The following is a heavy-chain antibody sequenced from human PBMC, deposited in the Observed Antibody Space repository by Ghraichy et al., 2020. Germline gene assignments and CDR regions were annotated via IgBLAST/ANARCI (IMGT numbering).Heavy chain of an antibody. CDR2: FYHSGGT. V-gene: IGHV4-38-2*02. CDR1: GYSISSGFL. D-gene: IGHD1-26*01. Sequence: SETLSLTCAVSGYSISSGFLWGWIRQPPGKGLEWIGAFYHSGGTYYNPSLKSRVTISVDTSKNQFSLKLNPVTAADTAVYYCARDRPSGSFSFWGQGTLVTVSS. CDR3: ARDRPSGSFSF. J-gene: IGHJ4*02.